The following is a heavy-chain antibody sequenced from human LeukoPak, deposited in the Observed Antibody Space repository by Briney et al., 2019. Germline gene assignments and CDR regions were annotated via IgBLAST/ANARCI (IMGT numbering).Heavy chain of an antibody. CDR3: ARGYYDYVSGSYFYY. J-gene: IGHJ4*02. CDR2: INPNSGGT. D-gene: IGHD3-16*01. CDR1: GYTFTGYY. Sequence: ASVKVSCKASGYTFTGYYMHWVRQAPGQGLEWMGWINPNSGGTNYAQKFQGRVTMTRDTSISTAYMELSRLRSDDTAVYYCARGYYDYVSGSYFYYWGQGTLVTVSS. V-gene: IGHV1-2*02.